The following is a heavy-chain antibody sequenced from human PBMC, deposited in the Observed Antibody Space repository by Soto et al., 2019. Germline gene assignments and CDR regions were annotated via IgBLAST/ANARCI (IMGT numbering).Heavy chain of an antibody. V-gene: IGHV3-30-3*01. Sequence: GGSLRLSCAASGFTFSSYAMHWVRQAPGKGLEWVAVISYDGSNKYYADSVKGRFTISRDNSKNTLYLQMNSLRAEDTAVYYCARGRAAMVILSSMYYYYYGMDVWGQGTTVTVSS. CDR2: ISYDGSNK. J-gene: IGHJ6*02. CDR1: GFTFSSYA. D-gene: IGHD5-18*01. CDR3: ARGRAAMVILSSMYYYYYGMDV.